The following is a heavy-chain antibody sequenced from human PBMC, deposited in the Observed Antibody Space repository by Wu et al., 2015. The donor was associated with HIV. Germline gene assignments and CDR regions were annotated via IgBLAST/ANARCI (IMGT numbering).Heavy chain of an antibody. CDR1: GYTFTNYG. V-gene: IGHV1-18*01. CDR2: ISAYHGNT. J-gene: IGHJ4*02. CDR3: AKXRWGAAPHNGGSHED. Sequence: QVQLVQSGTEVKKSGASVKVSCKASGYTFTNYGISWVRQAPGQGLEWMGWISAYHGNTNYAQKLQGRVTMTIDTSTSTAYMELRSLRSDDTAIYYCAKXRWGAAPHNGGSHEDWGQGNSGHRLL. D-gene: IGHD6-13*01.